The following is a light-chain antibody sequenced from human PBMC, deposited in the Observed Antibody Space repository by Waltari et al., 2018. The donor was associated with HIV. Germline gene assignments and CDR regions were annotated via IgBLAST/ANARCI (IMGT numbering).Light chain of an antibody. J-gene: IGLJ2*01. CDR2: EVS. Sequence: QSALTQPASVSGSPGQSITISCTGTSSDVGGYNYVSWYQQHPAKAPKLMCYEVSNRPSGVSNRFSGSKSGNTASLTISGLQAEDEADYYCSSYTSSSTLVFGGGTKLTVL. CDR1: SSDVGGYNY. V-gene: IGLV2-14*01. CDR3: SSYTSSSTLV.